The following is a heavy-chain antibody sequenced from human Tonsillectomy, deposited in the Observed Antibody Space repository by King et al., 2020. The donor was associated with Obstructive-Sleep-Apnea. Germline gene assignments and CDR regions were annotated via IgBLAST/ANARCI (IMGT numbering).Heavy chain of an antibody. CDR1: GGFVTSYY. D-gene: IGHD3-22*01. V-gene: IGHV4-59*02. CDR2: IYYSGNT. Sequence: QLQESGPGLVKPSETLSLTCTVSGGFVTSYYWSWIRQPPRKGLEWIVYIYYSGNTNYNPSLKTRLIIPVDTSKNQFSLKLSSLTAADTAVYYCAGDDDRSGLGLDVWGQGTTVTVSS. J-gene: IGHJ6*02. CDR3: AGDDDRSGLGLDV.